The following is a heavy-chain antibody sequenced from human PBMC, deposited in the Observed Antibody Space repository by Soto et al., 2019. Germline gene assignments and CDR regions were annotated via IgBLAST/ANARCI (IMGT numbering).Heavy chain of an antibody. J-gene: IGHJ6*02. D-gene: IGHD2-15*01. V-gene: IGHV1-69*13. CDR3: ARDHKTSRYCSGGSCYGPYYYYGMDV. CDR2: IIPIFGTA. CDR1: GGTFSSYA. Sequence: GASVKVSCKASGGTFSSYAISWVRQAPGQGLEWMGGIIPIFGTANYAQKFQGRVTITADESTSTAYMELSSLRSEDTAVYYCARDHKTSRYCSGGSCYGPYYYYGMDVWGQGTTVTV.